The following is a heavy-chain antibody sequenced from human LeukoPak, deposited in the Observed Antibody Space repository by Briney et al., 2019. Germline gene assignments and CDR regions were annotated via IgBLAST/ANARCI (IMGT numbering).Heavy chain of an antibody. D-gene: IGHD3-22*01. V-gene: IGHV3-23*01. CDR3: AKDTGSSGYYYDAFDI. J-gene: IGHJ3*02. Sequence: GSLRLSCAASGFTFSSYAMSWVRQAPGKGLEWVSAISGSGGSTYYADSVKGRLTISRDNSKNTLYLQMNSLRAEDTAVYYCAKDTGSSGYYYDAFDIWGQGTMVTVSS. CDR1: GFTFSSYA. CDR2: ISGSGGST.